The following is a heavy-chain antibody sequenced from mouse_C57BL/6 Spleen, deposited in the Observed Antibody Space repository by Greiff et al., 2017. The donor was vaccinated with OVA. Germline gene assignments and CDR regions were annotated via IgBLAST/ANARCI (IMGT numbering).Heavy chain of an antibody. CDR1: GFPFSDYY. V-gene: IGHV5-12*01. Sequence: EVQLVESGGGLVQPGGSLKLSCAASGFPFSDYYMYWVRQTPEKRLEWVAYISNGGGSTYYPDTVKGRFTISRDNAKNTLYLQMSRLQSEDTAMYYCARHGYSNPFAYWGQGTLVTVSA. J-gene: IGHJ3*01. D-gene: IGHD2-5*01. CDR2: ISNGGGST. CDR3: ARHGYSNPFAY.